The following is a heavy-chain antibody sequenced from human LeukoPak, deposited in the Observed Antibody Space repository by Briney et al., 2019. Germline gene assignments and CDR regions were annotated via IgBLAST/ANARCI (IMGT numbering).Heavy chain of an antibody. Sequence: SVKVSCKASGGTFSSYAISWVRQAPGQGLEWMGGIIPIFGTANYAQKFQGRVTITTDESTSTAYMELSSRRSEDTAVYYCARLRSMVRGSHPLDYWGQGTLVTVSS. CDR3: ARLRSMVRGSHPLDY. V-gene: IGHV1-69*05. D-gene: IGHD3-10*01. CDR1: GGTFSSYA. J-gene: IGHJ4*02. CDR2: IIPIFGTA.